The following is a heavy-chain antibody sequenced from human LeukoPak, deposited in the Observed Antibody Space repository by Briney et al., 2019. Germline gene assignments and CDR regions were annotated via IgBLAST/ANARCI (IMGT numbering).Heavy chain of an antibody. CDR2: IRNKANSYTT. D-gene: IGHD1-1*01. J-gene: IGHJ6*02. CDR3: ARGTRTTATTYGMDV. CDR1: GFTFSDHY. V-gene: IGHV3-72*01. Sequence: TGGSLRLSCAASGFTFSDHYMDWVRQAPGKGLEWAGRIRNKANSYTTEYAASVRGRFTISREDSKNSVYLQMNSLKTEDTAVYYCARGTRTTATTYGMDVWGQGTTVTVSS.